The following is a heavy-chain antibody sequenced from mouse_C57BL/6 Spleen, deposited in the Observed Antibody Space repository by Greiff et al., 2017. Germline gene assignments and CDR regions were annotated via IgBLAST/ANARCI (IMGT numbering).Heavy chain of an antibody. D-gene: IGHD2-1*01. CDR1: GYAFSSSW. Sequence: QVQLQQSGPELVKPGASVKISCKASGYAFSSSWMNWVKQRPGKGLEWIGRIYPGDGDTNYNGKFKGKATLTADKSSSTAYMQLSSLTSEDSAVYFCARGGNLGYAMDYWGQGTSVTVSS. CDR2: IYPGDGDT. V-gene: IGHV1-82*01. CDR3: ARGGNLGYAMDY. J-gene: IGHJ4*01.